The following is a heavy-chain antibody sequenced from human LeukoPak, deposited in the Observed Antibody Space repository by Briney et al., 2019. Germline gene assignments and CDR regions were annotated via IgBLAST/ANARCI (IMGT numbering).Heavy chain of an antibody. CDR1: GYSFTSYW. J-gene: IGHJ4*02. CDR3: ASGMLRYDYYIDY. Sequence: AGESLKISCKGSGYSFTSYWIGWVRQMPGKGLEWMGIIYPGDSDTRYSPSFQGQVTISADKSISTAYLQWSSLKASDTAMYYCASGMLRYDYYIDYWGQGTLVTVSS. D-gene: IGHD1-1*01. CDR2: IYPGDSDT. V-gene: IGHV5-51*01.